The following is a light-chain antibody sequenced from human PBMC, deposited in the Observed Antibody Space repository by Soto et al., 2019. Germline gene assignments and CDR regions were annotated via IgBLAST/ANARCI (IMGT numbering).Light chain of an antibody. Sequence: DLQMTQSPSSLSASVGDRVTITCRASQSMSSYLNWYQQKPGKAPKLLIYAASSLQSGVPSRFSGSGSGTDFTLTISSLQPEDFATYYCQQTYSTPRGTFGQGTKVEIK. V-gene: IGKV1-39*01. CDR2: AAS. J-gene: IGKJ1*01. CDR1: QSMSSY. CDR3: QQTYSTPRGT.